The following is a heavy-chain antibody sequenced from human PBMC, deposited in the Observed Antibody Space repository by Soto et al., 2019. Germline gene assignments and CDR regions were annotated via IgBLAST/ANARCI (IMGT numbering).Heavy chain of an antibody. D-gene: IGHD6-19*01. Sequence: SETLSLTCTVSGGSISSYYWSWIRQPPGKGLEWIGYIYYSGSTNYSPSLKSRVTISVDTSKNQFSLKLSSVTAADTAVYYCARRGAAVAARFGGWWFDPRGQGTLVTVSS. V-gene: IGHV4-59*08. CDR1: GGSISSYY. CDR3: ARRGAAVAARFGGWWFDP. J-gene: IGHJ5*02. CDR2: IYYSGST.